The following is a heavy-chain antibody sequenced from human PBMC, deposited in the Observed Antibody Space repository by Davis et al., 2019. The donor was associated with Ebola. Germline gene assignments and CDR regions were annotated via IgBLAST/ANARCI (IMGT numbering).Heavy chain of an antibody. CDR3: ARQRRDDYGMDV. Sequence: SETLSLTCTVSGGSISSSSYYWGWIRQPPGKGLEWIGSIYYSVSTYYNPSLKSRVTISVDTSKNQFSLKLSSVTAADTAVYYCARQRRDDYGMDVWGQGTTVTVSS. D-gene: IGHD3-10*01. CDR1: GGSISSSSYY. CDR2: IYYSVST. J-gene: IGHJ6*02. V-gene: IGHV4-39*01.